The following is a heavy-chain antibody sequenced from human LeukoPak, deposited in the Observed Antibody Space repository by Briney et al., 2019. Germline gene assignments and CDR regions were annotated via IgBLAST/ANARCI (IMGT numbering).Heavy chain of an antibody. D-gene: IGHD2/OR15-2a*01. J-gene: IGHJ4*02. CDR3: ARGPLVGTTNYYFDY. Sequence: GGSLRLSCAASGFTFSSYDMHWVRQATGKGLEWVSVIGTAGDTYYSDSVKGRFTISRENAKNCLYLQMNSLRVGDTAVYYCARGPLVGTTNYYFDYWGQGTLVTVSS. CDR1: GFTFSSYD. CDR2: IGTAGDT. V-gene: IGHV3-13*01.